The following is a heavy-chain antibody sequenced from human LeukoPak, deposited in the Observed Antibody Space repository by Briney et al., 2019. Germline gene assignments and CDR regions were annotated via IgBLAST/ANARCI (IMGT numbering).Heavy chain of an antibody. CDR2: IYSGGST. V-gene: IGHV3-NL1*01. CDR3: ATEWIDSSGYYQSGGDAFDI. J-gene: IGHJ3*02. Sequence: PGGSLRLSCAASGFTFSSYGMHWVRQAPGKGLEWVSVIYSGGSTYYADSVKGRFTISRDNSKNTLYLQMNSLRAEDTAVYYCATEWIDSSGYYQSGGDAFDIWGQGTMVTVSS. D-gene: IGHD3-22*01. CDR1: GFTFSSYG.